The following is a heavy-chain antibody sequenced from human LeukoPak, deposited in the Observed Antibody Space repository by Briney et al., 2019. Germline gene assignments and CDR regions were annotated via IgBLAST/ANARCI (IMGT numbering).Heavy chain of an antibody. D-gene: IGHD1-26*01. J-gene: IGHJ6*03. Sequence: GGSLRLSCAASGFTFSSYAMHWVRQAPGKGLEWVSVIYSGGSTYYADSVKGRFTISRDNSKNTLYLQMNSLRAEDTAVYYCARGASGSYYKGYYYYYMDVWGKGTTVTISS. CDR1: GFTFSSYA. CDR2: IYSGGST. CDR3: ARGASGSYYKGYYYYYMDV. V-gene: IGHV3-53*01.